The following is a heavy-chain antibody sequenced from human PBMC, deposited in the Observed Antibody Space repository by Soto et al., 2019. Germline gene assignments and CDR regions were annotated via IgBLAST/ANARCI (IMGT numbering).Heavy chain of an antibody. CDR1: GGSISSYY. V-gene: IGHV4-59*01. CDR3: ARAYGDYVFDY. D-gene: IGHD4-17*01. Sequence: SETLSLTCTGSGGSISSYYWSWIRQPPGKGLEWIGYIYYSGSTNYTPSLKGRVTISVDTSKNQFSLKLSSVTAADTAVYYCARAYGDYVFDYWGQGTLVTVSS. J-gene: IGHJ4*02. CDR2: IYYSGST.